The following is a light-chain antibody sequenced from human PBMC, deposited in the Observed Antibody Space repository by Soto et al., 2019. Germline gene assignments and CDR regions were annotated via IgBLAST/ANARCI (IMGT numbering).Light chain of an antibody. CDR3: SSYTTAFFYV. CDR1: SSDIGAFNY. CDR2: GVT. Sequence: QSVPTQPASVSGSPGQSITISCTGSSSDIGAFNYVAWYQQHPGKAPKLIIHGVTNRPSGVSSRFSGSKSDYTASLTISGLQAEDEADYYCSSYTTAFFYVFGTGTKVTVL. V-gene: IGLV2-14*01. J-gene: IGLJ1*01.